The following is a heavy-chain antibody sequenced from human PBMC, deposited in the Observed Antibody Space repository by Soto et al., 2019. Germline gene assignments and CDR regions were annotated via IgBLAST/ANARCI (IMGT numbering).Heavy chain of an antibody. CDR2: ISSSSSYI. CDR1: GFTFSSYS. Sequence: EVQLVESGGGLVKPGGSLRLSCAASGFTFSSYSMNWVRQAPGKGLEWVSSISSSSSYIYYADSVKGRFTISRDNAKNPLYLQMNSLRAEDTAVYYCAREYVTMVRGVIGEYYYGMDVWGQGTTVTVSS. CDR3: AREYVTMVRGVIGEYYYGMDV. J-gene: IGHJ6*02. D-gene: IGHD3-10*01. V-gene: IGHV3-21*01.